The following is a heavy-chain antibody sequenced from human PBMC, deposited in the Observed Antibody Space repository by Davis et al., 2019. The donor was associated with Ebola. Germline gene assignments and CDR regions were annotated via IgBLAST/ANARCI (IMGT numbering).Heavy chain of an antibody. Sequence: HSQTLSLTCAISGDSVSSAGWNWIRQSPSRGLEWLGRTYYSSSKWYNDYAVSVKSRITINPDTSKNQFSLQLTSVTPEDTAVYYCARGWFRGSMDVWGEGTTVTVSS. V-gene: IGHV6-1*01. J-gene: IGHJ6*04. CDR3: ARGWFRGSMDV. CDR1: GDSVSSAG. CDR2: TYYSSSKWYN. D-gene: IGHD3-10*01.